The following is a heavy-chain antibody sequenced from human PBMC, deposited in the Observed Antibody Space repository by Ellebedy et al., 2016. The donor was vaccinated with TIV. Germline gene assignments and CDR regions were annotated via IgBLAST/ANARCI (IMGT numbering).Heavy chain of an antibody. J-gene: IGHJ4*03. D-gene: IGHD2-21*01. CDR3: ARVRFGDTAVDY. CDR1: GFTLSSYD. CDR2: IGTAGDT. V-gene: IGHV3-13*01. Sequence: GESLKTSCAASGFTLSSYDLHWVRQGTGKGLEWVSAIGTAGDTYYPGSVKGRFTISREHAKNSLYLQITSLRAEDTAVYYCARVRFGDTAVDYWGQGTLVTVSS.